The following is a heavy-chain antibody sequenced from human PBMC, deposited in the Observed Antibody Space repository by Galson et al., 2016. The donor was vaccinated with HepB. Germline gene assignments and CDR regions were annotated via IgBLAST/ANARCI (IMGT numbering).Heavy chain of an antibody. J-gene: IGHJ4*02. CDR3: ARHGRGDYVSFDD. D-gene: IGHD4-17*01. CDR2: IDWNDDK. CDR1: GMSVSTRALR. V-gene: IGHV2-70*04. Sequence: PALVKPTQTLTLTCTLSGMSVSTRALRVSWIRQPPGKALEWPARIDWNDDKLYRTSLQTRLTIFTDTSKNQVVLRMSNIDPVDTATYYCARHGRGDYVSFDDWGQGTLVTVSS.